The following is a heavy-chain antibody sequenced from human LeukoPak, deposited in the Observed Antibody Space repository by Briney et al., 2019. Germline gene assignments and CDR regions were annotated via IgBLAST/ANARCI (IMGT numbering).Heavy chain of an antibody. V-gene: IGHV4-34*01. CDR1: GGSFSGYY. D-gene: IGHD3-22*01. CDR3: ARGRYYYDSSGPGNSDFDY. J-gene: IGHJ4*02. CDR2: INHSGST. Sequence: SETLSLTCVVYGGSFSGYYWSWIRQPPGKGLEWIGEINHSGSTNYNPSLKSRVTISVDTSKNQFSLKLSSVTAADKAVYYCARGRYYYDSSGPGNSDFDYWGQGTLVTASS.